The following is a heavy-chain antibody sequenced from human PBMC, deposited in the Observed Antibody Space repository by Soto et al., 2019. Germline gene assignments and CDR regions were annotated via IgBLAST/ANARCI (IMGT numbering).Heavy chain of an antibody. CDR2: INPGESDT. V-gene: IGHV5-51*01. CDR1: LYSVTNYC. Sequence: ESLKISWKGSLYSVTNYCIGWVRQMPVQGLECMCIINPGESDTRYSPSFQGKGIIYADNSSITAYLQWSTLNASDTALYYCARVRRENPDFCYYGMEVWRQAATVTV. J-gene: IGHJ6*01. D-gene: IGHD3-3*01. CDR3: ARVRRENPDFCYYGMEV.